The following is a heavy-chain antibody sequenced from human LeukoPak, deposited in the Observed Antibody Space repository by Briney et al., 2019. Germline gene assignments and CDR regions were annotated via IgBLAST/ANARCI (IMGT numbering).Heavy chain of an antibody. CDR3: AKSTIAVVPAAIPILFDY. V-gene: IGHV3-30*18. CDR1: GFTLSSYG. Sequence: GGSLRLSCAASGFTLSSYGMHWVGQAPGKGLEWVAVISYDGSNKYYADSVKGRFTISRDNSKNTLYLQMNSLRAEDTAVYYCAKSTIAVVPAAIPILFDYWGQGALVTVSS. CDR2: ISYDGSNK. D-gene: IGHD2-2*02. J-gene: IGHJ4*02.